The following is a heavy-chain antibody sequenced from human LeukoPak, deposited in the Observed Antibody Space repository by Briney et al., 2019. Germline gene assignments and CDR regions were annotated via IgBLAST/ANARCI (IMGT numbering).Heavy chain of an antibody. Sequence: GGSLRLSCAASGFTFSSYAMSWVRQAPGKGLEWVSAISGSGGSTYYADSVKGRFTISRDNSKNTLYLQMNSLRAEDTAVYCCAKDDFGYCSSTSCYMSSDYWGQGTLVTVSS. D-gene: IGHD2-2*02. CDR1: GFTFSSYA. CDR2: ISGSGGST. CDR3: AKDDFGYCSSTSCYMSSDY. J-gene: IGHJ4*02. V-gene: IGHV3-23*01.